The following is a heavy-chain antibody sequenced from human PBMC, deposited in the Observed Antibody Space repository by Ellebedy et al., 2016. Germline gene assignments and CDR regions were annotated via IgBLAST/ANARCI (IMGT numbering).Heavy chain of an antibody. CDR2: MYPRDSDI. CDR1: GYSFANYW. D-gene: IGHD2-21*01. V-gene: IGHV5-51*01. Sequence: KVSCXASGYSFANYWIGWVRQMPGKGLEWMGVMYPRDSDIRYSPSFQGHVTIPADTSISTAYLQWTSLKASDSAMYYCATYGGLDVWGKGTTVTVSS. CDR3: ATYGGLDV. J-gene: IGHJ6*04.